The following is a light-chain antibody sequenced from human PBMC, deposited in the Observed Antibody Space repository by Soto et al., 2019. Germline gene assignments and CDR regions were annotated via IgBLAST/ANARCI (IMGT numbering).Light chain of an antibody. Sequence: QPASVSGSPGQSITISCTGTSSDVGGYTYVSWYQQHPGKAPKLMIYDVSYRPSGVSNRCSGSKSGNTASLTISGLQAEDEADYYCCSSTSSNTYVFGTGTKLTVL. CDR3: CSSTSSNTYV. J-gene: IGLJ1*01. CDR2: DVS. V-gene: IGLV2-14*01. CDR1: SSDVGGYTY.